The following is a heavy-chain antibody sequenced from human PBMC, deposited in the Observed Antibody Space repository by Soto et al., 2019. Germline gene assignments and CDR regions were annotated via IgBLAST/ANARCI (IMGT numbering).Heavy chain of an antibody. V-gene: IGHV3-23*01. J-gene: IGHJ4*02. CDR3: ANGATSSWYGGHFDC. Sequence: EVQLLESGGGLVQPGGSLRVSCAASGFTFSTYTMNWVRQAPGKVLEWVSAISGSGGSTYYADSVKGRFTISRDNCQNPLYLQMNSLRAEDTAVYYCANGATSSWYGGHFDCWGQGTLVTVSS. CDR1: GFTFSTYT. D-gene: IGHD6-13*01. CDR2: ISGSGGST.